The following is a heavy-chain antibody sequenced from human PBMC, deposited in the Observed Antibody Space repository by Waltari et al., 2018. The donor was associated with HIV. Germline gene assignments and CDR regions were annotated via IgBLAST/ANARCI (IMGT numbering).Heavy chain of an antibody. V-gene: IGHV3-23*01. CDR1: GFLFTDFA. CDR3: VKDSGRAADVFDL. CDR2: IRGGGET. J-gene: IGHJ3*01. Sequence: QLLESGGGLVEPGGSLRLSWAASGFLFTDFAMDWVSQAQGKGLEWVSAIRGGGETFYADSVKGRFTISRDNSKNTLYLQMNSLRADDAAVYYCVKDSGRAADVFDLWGQGTMVTVSS. D-gene: IGHD3-10*01.